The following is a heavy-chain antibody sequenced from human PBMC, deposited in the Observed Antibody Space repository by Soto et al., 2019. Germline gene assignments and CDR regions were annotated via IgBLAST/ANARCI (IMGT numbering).Heavy chain of an antibody. J-gene: IGHJ6*02. Sequence: GGSLRLSCAASGFTFSSYGMHWVRQAPGKGLEWVAVISYDGSNKYYADSVKGRFTISRDNSKNTLYLQMNSLRAEDTAVYYCATANYYFGMDVWGQGTTVTVS. V-gene: IGHV3-30*03. CDR3: ATANYYFGMDV. CDR1: GFTFSSYG. CDR2: ISYDGSNK.